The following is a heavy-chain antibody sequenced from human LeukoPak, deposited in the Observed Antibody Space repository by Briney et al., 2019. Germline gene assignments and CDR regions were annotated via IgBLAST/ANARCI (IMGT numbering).Heavy chain of an antibody. J-gene: IGHJ4*02. CDR3: AKAQSMITFGGVIVIGPYYFDY. V-gene: IGHV3-30*18. CDR1: GFTFSSKG. D-gene: IGHD3-16*02. CDR2: ISYDGSNK. Sequence: GGSLRLSCAASGFTFSSKGMHWVRQAPGKGLEWVALISYDGSNKYYAESVKGRFTISRDNSKNTLYLQMNSLRVEDTAVYYCAKAQSMITFGGVIVIGPYYFDYWGQGTLVTVSS.